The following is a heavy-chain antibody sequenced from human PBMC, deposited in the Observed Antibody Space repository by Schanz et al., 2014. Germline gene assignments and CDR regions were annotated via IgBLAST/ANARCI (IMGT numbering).Heavy chain of an antibody. CDR3: AKSDAFDI. Sequence: EVQLLESGGGLVQPGGSLRLSCAASGFTFSSHWMHWVRQDPGKGLVWVARINSVGSNTDYADSVTGRFTISRDNAKNTLYLQMNSLRAEDTAVYYCAKSDAFDIWGQGTLVTVSP. V-gene: IGHV3-74*02. CDR2: INSVGSNT. CDR1: GFTFSSHW. J-gene: IGHJ3*02.